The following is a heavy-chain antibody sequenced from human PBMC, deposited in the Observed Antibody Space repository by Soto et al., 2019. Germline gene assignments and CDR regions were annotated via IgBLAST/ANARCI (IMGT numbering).Heavy chain of an antibody. CDR2: ISVDGRND. CDR3: AKEGHTSGRCGCFNI. CDR1: GFTLSSFV. D-gene: IGHD6-19*01. Sequence: GGSLRLSCEASGFTLSSFVMHWVRQAPGKRLEWLSVISVDGRNDLHAGAVKGRFTISRDISKNMVHLQMNDLRPDDTAMYFCAKEGHTSGRCGCFNIWGQGTMVTVSS. V-gene: IGHV3-30*18. J-gene: IGHJ3*02.